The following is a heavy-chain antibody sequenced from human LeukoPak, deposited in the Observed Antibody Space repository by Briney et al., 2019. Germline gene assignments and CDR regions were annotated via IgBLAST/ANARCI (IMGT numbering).Heavy chain of an antibody. CDR1: GGSISSGNYY. Sequence: SQTLSLTCTVSGGSISSGNYYWSWIRQPAGKGLEWIGRINTSGSTNYNPSLKSRVTISVDTSKNQFSLKLRSGMVAYTAVYYCARSDYGGKDFAYWGQGTRVTVS. CDR2: INTSGST. CDR3: ARSDYGGKDFAY. J-gene: IGHJ4*02. V-gene: IGHV4-61*02. D-gene: IGHD4-23*01.